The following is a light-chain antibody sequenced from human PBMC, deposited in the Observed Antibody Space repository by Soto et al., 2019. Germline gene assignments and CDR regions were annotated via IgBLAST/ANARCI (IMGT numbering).Light chain of an antibody. V-gene: IGKV3-15*01. CDR2: GAS. CDR3: QQYNNWPPWT. Sequence: EIVLTQSPGTLCLSPGERATLSCRASQSVSSNLAWYQQKPGQAPGLLIYGASTRATGIPARFSGSGSGTEFTLTISSLQSEDFAVYYCQQYNNWPPWTFGQGTKVDIK. J-gene: IGKJ1*01. CDR1: QSVSSN.